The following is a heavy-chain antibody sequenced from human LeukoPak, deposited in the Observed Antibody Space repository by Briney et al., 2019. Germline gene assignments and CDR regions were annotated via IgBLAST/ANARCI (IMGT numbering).Heavy chain of an antibody. J-gene: IGHJ4*02. D-gene: IGHD6-19*01. CDR2: TNSDGSGT. CDR3: ARGSGWYWCDY. CDR1: GFTFSSYW. Sequence: GGSLRLSCAASGFTFSSYWMHWVRQAPGKGLVWVSRTNSDGSGTNYADSVKGRFTISRDNAKNTLYLQMNSLRAEDTAVYYCARGSGWYWCDYWGQGTLVTVSS. V-gene: IGHV3-74*01.